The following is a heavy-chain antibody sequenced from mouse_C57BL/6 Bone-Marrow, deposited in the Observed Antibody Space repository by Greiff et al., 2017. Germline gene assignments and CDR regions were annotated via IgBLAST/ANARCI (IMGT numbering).Heavy chain of an antibody. J-gene: IGHJ4*01. CDR2: IDPNSGGT. Sequence: VQLKQPGAELVKPGASVKLSCKASGYTFTSYWMHWVKQRPGRGLEWIGRIDPNSGGTKYNEKFKSKATLTVDKPSSTAYMQLSSLTSEDSAVYDCARLRRRVYYYAMDYWGQGTSVTVSS. D-gene: IGHD2-12*01. V-gene: IGHV1-72*01. CDR3: ARLRRRVYYYAMDY. CDR1: GYTFTSYW.